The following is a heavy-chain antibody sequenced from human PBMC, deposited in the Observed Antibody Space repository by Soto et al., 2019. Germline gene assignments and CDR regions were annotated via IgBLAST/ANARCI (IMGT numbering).Heavy chain of an antibody. J-gene: IGHJ4*02. CDR1: GFTFSSYA. V-gene: IGHV3-23*01. Sequence: GGSLRLSCAASGFTFSSYAMSWVRQAPGKGLEWVSAISGSGGSTYYADSVKGRFTISRDNSKNTLYLQMNSLRAEDTAVYYCASVIGSSTWSRIYYWGQGNLVPVSS. D-gene: IGHD6-13*01. CDR2: ISGSGGST. CDR3: ASVIGSSTWSRIYY.